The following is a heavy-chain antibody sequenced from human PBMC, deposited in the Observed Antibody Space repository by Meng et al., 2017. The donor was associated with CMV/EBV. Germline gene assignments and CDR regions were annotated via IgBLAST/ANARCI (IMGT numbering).Heavy chain of an antibody. D-gene: IGHD6-13*01. J-gene: IGHJ4*01. V-gene: IGHV3-74*01. CDR1: GFAFSGYW. CDR3: ATGYSNSRYSFDY. Sequence: AASGFAFSGYWMHWVRQAPGKGLVWVSRTNSDGRSPSYADSVKGRFTISRDNAKNTLYLQMNSLGAEDTAVYYCATGYSNSRYSFDYWGLGTLVTVSS. CDR2: TNSDGRSP.